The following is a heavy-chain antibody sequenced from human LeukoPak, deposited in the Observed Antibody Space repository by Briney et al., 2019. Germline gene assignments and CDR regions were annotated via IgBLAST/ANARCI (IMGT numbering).Heavy chain of an antibody. D-gene: IGHD3-16*02. Sequence: PSETLSLTCTVSGGSISSSSYYWGWIRQPPGKGLEWIGSIYYSGSTYYNPSLKSRVTISVDTSKNQFSLKLSSVTAADTAVYYCARALPYDYVWGSYRSKGGLIDYWGQGTLVTVSS. CDR2: IYYSGST. J-gene: IGHJ4*02. CDR3: ARALPYDYVWGSYRSKGGLIDY. CDR1: GGSISSSSYY. V-gene: IGHV4-39*01.